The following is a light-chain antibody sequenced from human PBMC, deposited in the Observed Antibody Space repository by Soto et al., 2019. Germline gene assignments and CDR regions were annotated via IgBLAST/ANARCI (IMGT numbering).Light chain of an antibody. CDR3: QQRSNWPFN. CDR1: QSVSSY. V-gene: IGKV3-11*01. Sequence: EIVLTQSPATLSLSPGERATLSCRASQSVSSYLAWYQQEPGQAPRLLIYDASNRATGIPARFSGSGSGTDFTLAISTLEPEDFAVYYCQQRSNWPFNFGPGTKVDIK. CDR2: DAS. J-gene: IGKJ3*01.